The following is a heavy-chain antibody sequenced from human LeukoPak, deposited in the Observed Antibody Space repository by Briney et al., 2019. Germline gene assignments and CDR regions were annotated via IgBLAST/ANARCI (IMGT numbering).Heavy chain of an antibody. Sequence: GRSLRLSCAASGFTFSSYGMHWVRQAPGKGLEWVSLISNDGSNKYYAGSVKGRFTISRDNSKSTLYLQMDSLRAEDTAVYYCARDLGYIYGHPFDRWGQGTLVTVSS. CDR2: ISNDGSNK. J-gene: IGHJ4*02. CDR3: ARDLGYIYGHPFDR. D-gene: IGHD5-18*01. V-gene: IGHV3-30*03. CDR1: GFTFSSYG.